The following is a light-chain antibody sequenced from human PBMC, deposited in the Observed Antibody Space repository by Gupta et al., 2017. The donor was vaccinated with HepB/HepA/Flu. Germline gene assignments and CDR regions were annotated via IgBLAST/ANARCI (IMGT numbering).Light chain of an antibody. CDR3: QQYDNLYT. J-gene: IGKJ2*01. V-gene: IGKV1-33*01. Sequence: DIQMTQSPSSLSASVGDRVTITCQASQDISNYLNWYQQKPGKAPKLRIYDASNLETGVPSRFSGSGSGTDFTFTISSLQPEDIATYYCQQYDNLYTFGQGTKLEI. CDR1: QDISNY. CDR2: DAS.